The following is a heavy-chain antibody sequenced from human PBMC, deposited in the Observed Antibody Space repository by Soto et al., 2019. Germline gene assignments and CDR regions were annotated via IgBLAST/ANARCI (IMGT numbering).Heavy chain of an antibody. CDR3: ARDGNYYGSGSYPGIDY. D-gene: IGHD3-10*01. J-gene: IGHJ4*02. CDR1: GGSFSGYD. Sequence: GTLCLTSAVYGGSFSGYDWSWIRQPAGKGLEWIGEINHSGSTNYNPSLKSRVTISVDTSKNQFSLKLRSVTAADTAVYYCARDGNYYGSGSYPGIDYWGQGTLVTVSS. V-gene: IGHV4-34*01. CDR2: INHSGST.